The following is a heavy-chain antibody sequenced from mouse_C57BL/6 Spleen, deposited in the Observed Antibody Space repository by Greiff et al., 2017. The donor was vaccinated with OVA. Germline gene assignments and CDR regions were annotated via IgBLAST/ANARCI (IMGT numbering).Heavy chain of an antibody. D-gene: IGHD2-4*01. CDR1: GYTFTSYW. V-gene: IGHV1-69*01. CDR3: ARFGLRFAY. J-gene: IGHJ3*01. Sequence: QVQLQQPGAELVMPGASVKLSCKASGYTFTSYWMHWVKQRPGQGLEWIGEIDPSDSYTNYNQKFKGKSTLTVDKSSSTAYMQLSSLTSEDSAVYYCARFGLRFAYWGQGTLVTVSA. CDR2: IDPSDSYT.